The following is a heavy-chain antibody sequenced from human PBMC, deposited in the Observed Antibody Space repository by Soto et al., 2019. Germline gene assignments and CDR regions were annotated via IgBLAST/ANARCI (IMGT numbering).Heavy chain of an antibody. D-gene: IGHD6-6*01. CDR3: AREIEYSSSVNFDY. V-gene: IGHV3-30-3*01. J-gene: IGHJ4*02. Sequence: QVQLVESGGGVVQPGRSLRLSCAASGFTFSSYAMHWVRQAPGKGLEWVAVISYDGSNKYYADSVKGRFTISRDNSKNTLYLQMNSLRAEDTAVYYCAREIEYSSSVNFDYWGQGTLVTVSS. CDR1: GFTFSSYA. CDR2: ISYDGSNK.